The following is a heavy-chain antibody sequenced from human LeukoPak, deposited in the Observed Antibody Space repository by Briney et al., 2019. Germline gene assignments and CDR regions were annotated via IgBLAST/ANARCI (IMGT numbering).Heavy chain of an antibody. CDR2: INPNSGGT. CDR1: GYTFTGYY. J-gene: IGHJ4*02. D-gene: IGHD3-22*01. V-gene: IGHV1-2*02. CDR3: ARSAHHDTSGYYIDY. Sequence: ASVKVSCKASGYTFTGYYMHWVRQAPGQGLEWMGWINPNSGGTNYAQKFQARVTMTRDTSISTVYMEVNSLRSDDTAVYYCARSAHHDTSGYYIDYWGQGTLVTVSS.